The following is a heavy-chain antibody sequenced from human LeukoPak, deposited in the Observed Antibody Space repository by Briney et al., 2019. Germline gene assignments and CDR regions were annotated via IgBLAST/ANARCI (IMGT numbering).Heavy chain of an antibody. D-gene: IGHD3-16*01. Sequence: ASVKVSCKASGYTFTNYYMHWVRQAPGQGLEWMGIINPSGDNTWYAQKFQGRVTMTRDMSTSTDYMELSSLRSEDTAVYYCASGGRTFDYWGQGTLVTVSS. CDR2: INPSGDNT. J-gene: IGHJ4*02. CDR3: ASGGRTFDY. CDR1: GYTFTNYY. V-gene: IGHV1-46*01.